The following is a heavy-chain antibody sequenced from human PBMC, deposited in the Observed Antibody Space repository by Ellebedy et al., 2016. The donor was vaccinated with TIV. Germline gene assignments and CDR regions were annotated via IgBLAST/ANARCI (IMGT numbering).Heavy chain of an antibody. Sequence: PGGSLRLSCAASGFTFSNYGMHWVRQAPGKGLEWVAVISYDAGYKYYTDSVKARFTISRDNSKNTLYLQMNSLRPEDTAVYYCAKDRGTGWVGGDYWGQGTLVTVSS. J-gene: IGHJ4*02. CDR2: ISYDAGYK. D-gene: IGHD6-19*01. V-gene: IGHV3-30*18. CDR1: GFTFSNYG. CDR3: AKDRGTGWVGGDY.